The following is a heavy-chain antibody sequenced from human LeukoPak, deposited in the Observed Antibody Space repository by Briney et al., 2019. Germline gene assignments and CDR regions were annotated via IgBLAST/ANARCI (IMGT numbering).Heavy chain of an antibody. D-gene: IGHD5-12*01. CDR1: GFTVSSNY. CDR3: TTAHLYRYGRDY. CDR2: FYSGGDT. Sequence: PGGSLRLSCAASGFTVSSNYMSWVRQAPGEGLECVSVFYSGGDTYYADSVKGRFTISRDNSKNMVYLQMNSLRAEDTAVYYCTTAHLYRYGRDYWGQGTLVTVSS. J-gene: IGHJ4*02. V-gene: IGHV3-66*01.